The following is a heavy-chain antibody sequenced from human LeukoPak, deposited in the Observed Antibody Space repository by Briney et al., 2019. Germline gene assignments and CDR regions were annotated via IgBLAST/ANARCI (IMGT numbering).Heavy chain of an antibody. J-gene: IGHJ3*02. CDR1: GGSISSYY. V-gene: IGHV4-59*01. CDR2: IYYSGST. D-gene: IGHD3-22*01. CDR3: ARVPASSGYFNDAFDI. Sequence: SETLSLTCTVSGGSISSYYWSWIRQPPGKGLEWIGYIYYSGSTYYNPSLKSRVTISVDTSKNQFSLKLNSVTAADTAVYYCARVPASSGYFNDAFDIWGQGTMVTVSS.